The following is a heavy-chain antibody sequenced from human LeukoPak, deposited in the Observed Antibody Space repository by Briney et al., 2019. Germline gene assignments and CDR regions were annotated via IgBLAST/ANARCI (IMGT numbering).Heavy chain of an antibody. CDR2: IYYSGTT. J-gene: IGHJ4*02. V-gene: IGHV4-39*01. Sequence: SETLSLTCTVSGGSISTSYYWDWIRQPPGTGLEWIGRIYYSGTTYYNPSLKSRVTISVDTSKNQFSLKLSSVTAADTAVYYCARSSNGVSRFDYWGQGTLVTVSS. D-gene: IGHD2-8*01. CDR1: GGSISTSYY. CDR3: ARSSNGVSRFDY.